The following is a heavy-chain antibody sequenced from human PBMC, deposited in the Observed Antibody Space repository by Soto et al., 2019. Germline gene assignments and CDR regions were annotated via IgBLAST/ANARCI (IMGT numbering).Heavy chain of an antibody. CDR3: ARDTDDDRTDY. D-gene: IGHD3-16*01. Sequence: EVQLVESGGGLVQPGGSLRLSCAASGFTFSSYSMNWVRQAPGKGLEWVSYISSSSSTIYYADSVKGRFTISRDNAKNSLYLQMNSLRAEDTAVYYCARDTDDDRTDYWGQGTLVTVSS. CDR2: ISSSSSTI. CDR1: GFTFSSYS. J-gene: IGHJ4*02. V-gene: IGHV3-48*01.